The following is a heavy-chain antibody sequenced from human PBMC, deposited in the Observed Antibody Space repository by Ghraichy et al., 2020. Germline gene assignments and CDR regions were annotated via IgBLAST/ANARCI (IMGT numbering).Heavy chain of an antibody. Sequence: ASVKVSCKASGYTFTSYYMHWVRQAPGQGLEWMGIITPVGGSKIYTQKFQGRVTMTRDTSTSTVYMELSSLRSEDTAVYYCARDRYYGDYYYGMDVWGQGTTVTVYS. V-gene: IGHV1-46*01. D-gene: IGHD1-26*01. CDR1: GYTFTSYY. CDR2: ITPVGGSK. CDR3: ARDRYYGDYYYGMDV. J-gene: IGHJ6*02.